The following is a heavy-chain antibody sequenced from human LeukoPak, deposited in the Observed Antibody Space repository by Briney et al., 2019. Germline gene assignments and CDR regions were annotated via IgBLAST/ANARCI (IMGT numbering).Heavy chain of an antibody. CDR2: IYPGDSDT. CDR3: ARLPTQYSSSSLDY. D-gene: IGHD6-6*01. J-gene: IGHJ4*02. V-gene: IGHV5-51*01. CDR1: GYSFTSYW. Sequence: GESLKISCKGSGYSFTSYWIGWVRQMPGNGLEWMGIIYPGDSDTRYSPSFHGQVTISADKSISTAYLQWSSLKASDTAMYYYARLPTQYSSSSLDYWGQGTLVTVSS.